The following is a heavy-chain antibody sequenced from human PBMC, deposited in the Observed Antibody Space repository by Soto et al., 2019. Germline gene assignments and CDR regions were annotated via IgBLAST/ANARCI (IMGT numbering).Heavy chain of an antibody. CDR2: IWYDGSNK. J-gene: IGHJ4*02. CDR3: ARAVRFSLDY. CDR1: GFTFSSYG. D-gene: IGHD3-3*01. V-gene: IGHV3-33*01. Sequence: QVQLVESGGGVVQPGRSLRLSCAASGFTFSSYGMYWVRQAPGKGLEWVAVIWYDGSNKYYADSVKGRFTISRDNSKNTLYLQMNSLRAEDTAVYYCARAVRFSLDYWGQGTLVTVSS.